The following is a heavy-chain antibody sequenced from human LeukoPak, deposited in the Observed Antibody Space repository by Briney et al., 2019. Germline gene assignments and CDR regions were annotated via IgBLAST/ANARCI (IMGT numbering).Heavy chain of an antibody. V-gene: IGHV3-33*01. CDR2: IWYDGSNK. J-gene: IGHJ4*02. CDR1: GFTFSSYG. CDR3: ARAGIAAAGFDY. Sequence: GESLKISCAASGFTFSSYGMHWVRQAPGKGLEWVAVIWYDGSNKYYADSVKGRFTISRDNSKNTLYLQMNSLRAEDTAVYYCARAGIAAAGFDYWGQGTLVTVSS. D-gene: IGHD6-13*01.